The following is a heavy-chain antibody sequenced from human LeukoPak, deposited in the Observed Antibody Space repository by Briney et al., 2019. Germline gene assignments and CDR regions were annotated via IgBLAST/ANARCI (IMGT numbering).Heavy chain of an antibody. J-gene: IGHJ5*02. V-gene: IGHV3-23*01. CDR2: ISGSGGNT. CDR1: GFTFSSYA. Sequence: PGGSLRLSCAASGFTFSSYAMSWVRQAPGKGLEWVSAISGSGGNTYYADSVKGRFTISRDNSKNTLYLQMNSLRAEDTAVYYCARDQAVTTIFVSWFDPWGQGTLVTVSS. D-gene: IGHD3-3*01. CDR3: ARDQAVTTIFVSWFDP.